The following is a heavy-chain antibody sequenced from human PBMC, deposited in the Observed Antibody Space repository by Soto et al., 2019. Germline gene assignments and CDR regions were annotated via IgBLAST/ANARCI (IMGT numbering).Heavy chain of an antibody. Sequence: GGSLGLSCAAYGFTFSDYYMSWIRQAPGKGLEWVSYVSSSGSTIYYADSVKGRFTISRDNAKNSLYLQMNSLRAEDTAVYYCARGPYSSSWYGDAFDIWGQGTMVTVSS. D-gene: IGHD6-13*01. CDR2: VSSSGSTI. CDR1: GFTFSDYY. V-gene: IGHV3-11*01. CDR3: ARGPYSSSWYGDAFDI. J-gene: IGHJ3*02.